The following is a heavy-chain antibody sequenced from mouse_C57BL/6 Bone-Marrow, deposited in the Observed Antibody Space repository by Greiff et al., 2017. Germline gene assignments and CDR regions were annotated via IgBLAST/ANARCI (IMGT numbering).Heavy chain of an antibody. D-gene: IGHD1-1*01. Sequence: EVKLVESGGGLVKPGGSLKLSCAASGFTFSDYGMHWVRQAPEKGLEWVAYISSGSSTIYYADTVKGRFTISRDNAKNTLFLQMTSLRSEDTAMYYCARLLLSYVPFCYAMDYWGQGTSVTVSS. CDR2: ISSGSSTI. V-gene: IGHV5-17*01. J-gene: IGHJ4*01. CDR3: ARLLLSYVPFCYAMDY. CDR1: GFTFSDYG.